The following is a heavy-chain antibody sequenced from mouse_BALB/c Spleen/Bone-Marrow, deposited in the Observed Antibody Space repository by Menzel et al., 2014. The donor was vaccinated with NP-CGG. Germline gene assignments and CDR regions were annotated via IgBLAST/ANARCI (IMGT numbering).Heavy chain of an antibody. Sequence: VQLQQPGAELVKPGASVNLSCTASGFNIKDTYMHWVKQRPEQGLEWIGWIDPANGNAKYDPNFQDKATITADTSSNTSYLHLSSLTSEDTAVYYCTSSDPLYAKDYWGQGTSVTVSS. CDR3: TSSDPLYAKDY. CDR1: GFNIKDTY. CDR2: IDPANGNA. V-gene: IGHV14-3*02. J-gene: IGHJ4*01.